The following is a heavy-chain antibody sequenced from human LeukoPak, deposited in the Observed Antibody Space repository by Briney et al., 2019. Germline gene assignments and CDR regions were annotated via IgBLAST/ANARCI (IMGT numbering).Heavy chain of an antibody. J-gene: IGHJ4*02. CDR1: GDSTYNSIYY. D-gene: IGHD6-19*01. CDR3: AREYILYRSGWFLDY. CDR2: IDYSGST. Sequence: SETLSLTCTVSGDSTYNSIYYWAWIRQPPGKGLEWIGSIDYSGSTYYNPSLESRATISIDTSKNQFSLKLSSVTAADTAVYYCAREYILYRSGWFLDYWGQGTLVTVSS. V-gene: IGHV4-39*07.